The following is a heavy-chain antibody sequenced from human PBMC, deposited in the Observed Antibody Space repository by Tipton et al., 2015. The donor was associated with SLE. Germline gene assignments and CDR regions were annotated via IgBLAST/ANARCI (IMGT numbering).Heavy chain of an antibody. Sequence: QSGAEVKKPGASVKVSCKVSGNTLTELSVHWVRQAPGKGLEWMGGFDPQYGEIIYGQTFQGRLTMTEDTFTDTAYMELSSLRSEDTAVYYCATMGYTSGWYGVNDAFDMWGQGTMVTVSS. CDR3: ATMGYTSGWYGVNDAFDM. CDR2: FDPQYGEI. J-gene: IGHJ3*02. CDR1: GNTLTELS. D-gene: IGHD6-19*01. V-gene: IGHV1-24*01.